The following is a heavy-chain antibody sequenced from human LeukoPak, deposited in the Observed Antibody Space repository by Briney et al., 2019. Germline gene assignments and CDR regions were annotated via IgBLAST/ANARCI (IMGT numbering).Heavy chain of an antibody. CDR2: IRSIADSYTT. J-gene: IGHJ4*02. CDR1: GFTFSGSA. D-gene: IGHD6-13*01. V-gene: IGHV3-73*01. Sequence: GGSLRLSCAASGFTFSGSAMHWVRQASGKGLEWLGRIRSIADSYTTAYAASVKGRFIVSRDDSKNTAYLQMNSLKTEDTAVYYCRAAADLNDYWGQGTLVTVSS. CDR3: RAAADLNDY.